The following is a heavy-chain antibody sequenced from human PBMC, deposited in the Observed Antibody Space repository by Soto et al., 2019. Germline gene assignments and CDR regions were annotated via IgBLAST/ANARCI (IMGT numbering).Heavy chain of an antibody. CDR3: ARERPDGARLDP. V-gene: IGHV4-31*03. D-gene: IGHD6-6*01. J-gene: IGHJ5*02. CDR2: IYYSGSI. Sequence: SETLSLTCTVSGGSISSGGYYWSWIRQHPGKGLEWIGYIYYSGSIYYNPSLKSRVTISVDTSKNQFSLKLSSVTAADTAVYYCARERPDGARLDPWGQGTLVTVSS. CDR1: GGSISSGGYY.